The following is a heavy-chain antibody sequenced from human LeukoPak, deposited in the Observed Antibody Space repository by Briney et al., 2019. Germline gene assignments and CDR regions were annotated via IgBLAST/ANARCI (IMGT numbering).Heavy chain of an antibody. V-gene: IGHV3-7*03. D-gene: IGHD4-17*01. Sequence: GGSLRLSCVVSGFTFSHYWMNWVRQAPGKGLEYVAYINPDGSEKNCVDSVKGRFSISSDNAQNTLFLQMNSLRAEDTALYYCARHGDFCFDNWGQGTPVTVSS. CDR1: GFTFSHYW. J-gene: IGHJ4*02. CDR2: INPDGSEK. CDR3: ARHGDFCFDN.